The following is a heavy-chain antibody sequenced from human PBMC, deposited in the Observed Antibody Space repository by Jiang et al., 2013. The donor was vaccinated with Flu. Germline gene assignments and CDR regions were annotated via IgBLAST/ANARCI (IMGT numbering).Heavy chain of an antibody. V-gene: IGHV3-23*01. CDR2: IVGGSSYT. D-gene: IGHD2-15*01. Sequence: QLLESGGGVVQPGRSLRLSCAASGFTFSNYVMTWVRQAPGKGLEWVSSIVGGSSYTFYADSVKGRFTISRDNSKNTLYLQMNSLRADDTAVYYCAKGKSIDALDWFDPWGQGTLVTVSS. CDR1: GFTFSNYV. J-gene: IGHJ5*02. CDR3: AKGKSIDALDWFDP.